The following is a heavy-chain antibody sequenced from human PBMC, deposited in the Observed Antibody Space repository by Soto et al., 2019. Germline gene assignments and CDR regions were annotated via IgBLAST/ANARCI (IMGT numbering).Heavy chain of an antibody. CDR3: ARTRITLVRDYYYYYIDV. J-gene: IGHJ6*03. Sequence: PSETLSLTCAVYGGSFSGYYWSWIRQPPGKGLEWIGEINHSGSTNYNPSLKSRVTISVDTSKNQFSLKLSSVTAADTAVYYCARTRITLVRDYYYYYIDVWGKGTTVT. CDR1: GGSFSGYY. V-gene: IGHV4-34*01. CDR2: INHSGST. D-gene: IGHD1-20*01.